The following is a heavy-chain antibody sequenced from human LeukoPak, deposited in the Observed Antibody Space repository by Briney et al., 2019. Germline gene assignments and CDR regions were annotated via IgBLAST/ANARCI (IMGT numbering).Heavy chain of an antibody. J-gene: IGHJ4*02. D-gene: IGHD3-22*01. CDR3: ARGNYYDSSGYSWGYFDY. CDR2: IYYSGST. V-gene: IGHV4-30-4*07. Sequence: SQTLSLTCAVSGGSISSGGYSWSWLRQPPGKGLEWIGYIYYSGSTYYNPSLKSRVTISVDTSKNQFSLKLSSVTAADTAVYYCARGNYYDSSGYSWGYFDYWGQGTLVTVSS. CDR1: GGSISSGGYS.